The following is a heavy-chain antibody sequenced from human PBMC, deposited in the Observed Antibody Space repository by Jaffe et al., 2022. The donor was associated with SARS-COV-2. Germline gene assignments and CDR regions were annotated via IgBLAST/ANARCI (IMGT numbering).Heavy chain of an antibody. D-gene: IGHD3-16*01. CDR2: INHSGST. CDR1: GGSFSGYY. V-gene: IGHV4-34*01. J-gene: IGHJ6*02. CDR3: ARGWGPGGQPFYGMDV. Sequence: QVQLQQWGAGLLKPSETLSLTCAVYGGSFSGYYWSWIRQPPGKGLEWIGEINHSGSTNYNPSLKSRVTISVDTSKNQFSLKLSSVTAADTAVYYCARGWGPGGQPFYGMDVWGQGTTVTVSS.